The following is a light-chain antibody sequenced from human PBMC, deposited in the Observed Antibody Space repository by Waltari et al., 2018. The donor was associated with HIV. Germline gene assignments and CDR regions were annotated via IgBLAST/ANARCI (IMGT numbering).Light chain of an antibody. CDR3: YSTDSSGSRWV. CDR2: EDS. Sequence: SDELTQPPSASVSTGQTARITCSGDALPKQFAYWYQQKSGQAPVLGIYEDSKRHSVIPERFSGASAGTMATLTINEAQVEDEADYYCYSTDSSGSRWVFGGGTKLTVL. CDR1: ALPKQF. J-gene: IGLJ3*02. V-gene: IGLV3-10*01.